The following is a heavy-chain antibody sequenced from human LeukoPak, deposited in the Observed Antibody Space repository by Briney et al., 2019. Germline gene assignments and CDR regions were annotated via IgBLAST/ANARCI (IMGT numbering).Heavy chain of an antibody. Sequence: PGGSLRLSCTASGFTFSSFTMSWVRQAPGKGLEWGSAISGDGGSTYYADSAKGRFTFSRDNSKNTLYLEMASLRAEDTAVYYCAKGSAVSRPYYFDYWGQGTLVTVSS. CDR3: AKGSAVSRPYYFDY. J-gene: IGHJ4*02. CDR2: ISGDGGST. D-gene: IGHD6-13*01. CDR1: GFTFSSFT. V-gene: IGHV3-23*01.